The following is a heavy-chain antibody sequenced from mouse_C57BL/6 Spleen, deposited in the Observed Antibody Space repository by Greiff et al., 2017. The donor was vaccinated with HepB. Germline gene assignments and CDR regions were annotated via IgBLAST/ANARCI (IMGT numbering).Heavy chain of an antibody. D-gene: IGHD4-1*01. Sequence: VEPGASVKMSCKASGYTFTDYNMHWVKQSHGKSLEWIGYINPNNGGTSYNQKFKGKATLTVNKSSSTAYMELRSLTSEDSAVYYCARRANWFDYWGQGTTLTVSS. J-gene: IGHJ2*01. V-gene: IGHV1-22*01. CDR1: GYTFTDYN. CDR3: ARRANWFDY. CDR2: INPNNGGT.